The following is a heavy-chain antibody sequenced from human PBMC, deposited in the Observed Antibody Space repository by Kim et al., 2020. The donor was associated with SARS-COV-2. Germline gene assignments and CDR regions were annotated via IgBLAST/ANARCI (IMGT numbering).Heavy chain of an antibody. D-gene: IGHD2-15*01. V-gene: IGHV4-59*08. J-gene: IGHJ5*02. Sequence: SETLSLTCTVSGGSISSYYWSWIRQPPGKGLEWIGNIYYSGSTNYNPSLKSRVTISVDTSKNQFSLKLSSVTAADTAVYYCASLDCSGGSCYSNWFDPWGQGTLVTVSS. CDR2: IYYSGST. CDR3: ASLDCSGGSCYSNWFDP. CDR1: GGSISSYY.